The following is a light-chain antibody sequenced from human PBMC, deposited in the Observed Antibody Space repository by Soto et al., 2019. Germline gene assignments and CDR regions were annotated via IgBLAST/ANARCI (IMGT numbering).Light chain of an antibody. CDR1: QDIGNY. Sequence: DMQMTQSPSSLSASVGDSVTITCRASQDIGNYLAWYQQKPGKVPKLLIYAASTLQPGVPSRFSGSGFETDFSLTISSLQPEDVSTYFCQSYHSAPRTFGPGTTVDL. CDR2: AAS. J-gene: IGKJ3*01. CDR3: QSYHSAPRT. V-gene: IGKV1-27*01.